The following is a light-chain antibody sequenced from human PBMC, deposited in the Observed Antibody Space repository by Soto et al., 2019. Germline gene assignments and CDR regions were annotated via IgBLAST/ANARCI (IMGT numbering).Light chain of an antibody. V-gene: IGLV1-47*01. J-gene: IGLJ2*01. CDR2: RNN. Sequence: QSVLTQPPSASGTPGQRVTISCSGSSSNIGSNYVYWYQQLPGTAPKLLIYRNNQRPSGVPDRFSGSKSGTSASLAISGLRSEDEADYYCAAWDDSLNVVFGGGTKRTVL. CDR1: SSNIGSNY. CDR3: AAWDDSLNVV.